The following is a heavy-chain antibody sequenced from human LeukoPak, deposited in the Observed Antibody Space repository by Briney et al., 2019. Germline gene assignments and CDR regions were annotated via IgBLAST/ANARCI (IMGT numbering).Heavy chain of an antibody. V-gene: IGHV6-1*01. CDR3: ARNLRPDFDY. CDR1: ADTLSSSRSA. Sequence: SQTLSPTCALSADTLSSSRSAWGWIRHSPSRGLEWLGRAYYRSRWNIDYAVSVKSRITINPDTSKNQFSLQLNSVTPEDAAVYYCARNLRPDFDYWGQGTLVTVSS. J-gene: IGHJ4*02. CDR2: AYYRSRWNI.